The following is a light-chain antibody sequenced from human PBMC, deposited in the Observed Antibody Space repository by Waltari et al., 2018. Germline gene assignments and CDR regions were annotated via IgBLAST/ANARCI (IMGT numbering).Light chain of an antibody. CDR3: QQRSNWPPVST. V-gene: IGKV3-11*01. J-gene: IGKJ3*01. Sequence: EIVLTQSPATLSLSPGERATLSCRASQSVSSYLAWYQQKPGQAPRLLIYDASNRATGIPARFSGSGSGTDFTLTIRSLEPEDFAVYYCQQRSNWPPVSTFGPGTKVDIK. CDR2: DAS. CDR1: QSVSSY.